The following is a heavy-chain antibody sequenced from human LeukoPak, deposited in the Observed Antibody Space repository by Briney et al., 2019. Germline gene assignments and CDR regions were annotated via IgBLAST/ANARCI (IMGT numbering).Heavy chain of an antibody. CDR1: GFTFSDYY. Sequence: GGSLRLSCAASGFTFSDYYMSWIRQAPGKGLEWVSCISSSGSTIYYADSVKGRFTISRDNAKNSLYLQMNSLRAEDTAVYYCARESSTAIVTTYYYGMDVWGQGTTVTVSS. D-gene: IGHD5-18*01. CDR2: ISSSGSTI. J-gene: IGHJ6*02. V-gene: IGHV3-11*01. CDR3: ARESSTAIVTTYYYGMDV.